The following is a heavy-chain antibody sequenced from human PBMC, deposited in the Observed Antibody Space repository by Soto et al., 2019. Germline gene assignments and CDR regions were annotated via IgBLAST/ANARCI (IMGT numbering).Heavy chain of an antibody. CDR2: IYSGGST. CDR3: ARESVDSSGYYPYYFDY. V-gene: IGHV3-53*01. D-gene: IGHD3-22*01. J-gene: IGHJ4*02. CDR1: GFTVSSNY. Sequence: GGSLRLSCAASGFTVSSNYMSWVRQAPGKGLEWVSVIYSGGSTYYADSVKGRFTISRDNSKNTLYLQMNSLRAEDTAVYYCARESVDSSGYYPYYFDYWGQGTLVTVSS.